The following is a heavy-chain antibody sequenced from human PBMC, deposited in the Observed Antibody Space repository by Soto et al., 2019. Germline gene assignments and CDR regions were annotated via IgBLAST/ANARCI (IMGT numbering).Heavy chain of an antibody. Sequence: ASVKVSCKASGHTFTDCYMHWVRQAPGQGLEWMGIINPGGGNTNYAQKFQGRVTMTRDTSTSTVSMELSSLRSEDTAVYYCARDAVWSRPDYFDYWGQGTLVTVSS. D-gene: IGHD3-3*01. CDR1: GHTFTDCY. J-gene: IGHJ4*02. CDR3: ARDAVWSRPDYFDY. CDR2: INPGGGNT. V-gene: IGHV1-46*01.